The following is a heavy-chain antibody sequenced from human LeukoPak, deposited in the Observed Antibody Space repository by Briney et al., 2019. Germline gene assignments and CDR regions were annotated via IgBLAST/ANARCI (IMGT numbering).Heavy chain of an antibody. CDR3: ARSGDGYNYCFDY. CDR2: IIPIFGIA. J-gene: IGHJ4*02. CDR1: GGTFSSYA. Sequence: ASVKVSCKASGGTFSSYAISWVRQAPGEGLEWMGRIIPIFGIANYAQKFQGRVTITADKSTSTAYMELSSLRSEDTAVYYCARSGDGYNYCFDYWGQGTLVTVSS. V-gene: IGHV1-69*04. D-gene: IGHD5-24*01.